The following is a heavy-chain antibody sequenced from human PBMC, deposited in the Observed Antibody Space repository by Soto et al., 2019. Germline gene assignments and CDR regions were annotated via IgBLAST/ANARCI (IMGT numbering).Heavy chain of an antibody. D-gene: IGHD1-26*01. CDR3: ARARTYFDAFDF. J-gene: IGHJ3*01. V-gene: IGHV3-53*02. Sequence: VQLVETGGGLIQPGGSLRLSCAASGFSVGSNYMSWVRQAPGKGLEWVSSIHSGGGTFYVESLKDRFAISRDNSNNTLFLQMNNLRAEDTAVYYCARARTYFDAFDFWGQGTMVTVSS. CDR1: GFSVGSNY. CDR2: IHSGGGT.